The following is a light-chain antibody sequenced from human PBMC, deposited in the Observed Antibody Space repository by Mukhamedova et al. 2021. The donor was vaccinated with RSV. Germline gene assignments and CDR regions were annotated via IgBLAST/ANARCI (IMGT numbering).Light chain of an antibody. V-gene: IGKV1-33*01. J-gene: IGKJ2*01. CDR3: QQYDNLPQT. Sequence: WYQRRVHGKAPKLLIYDASNLETGVPSRFSGSGSGREFTLTISSLRPEDIVTYYCQQYDNLPQTFGPGTKLEIK. CDR2: DAS.